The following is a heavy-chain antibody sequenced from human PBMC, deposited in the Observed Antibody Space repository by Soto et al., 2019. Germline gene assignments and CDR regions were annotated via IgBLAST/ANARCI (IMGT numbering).Heavy chain of an antibody. V-gene: IGHV4-34*01. CDR2: INHSGST. D-gene: IGHD3-10*01. CDR1: GGSFSCYY. Sequence: SETLSLTCAVYGGSFSCYYWSWIRQPPGKGLEWIGEINHSGSTNYNPSLKSRVTISVDTSKNQFSLKLSSVTAADTAVYYCARGPSMPIWFGELSFDYWGPGTLVTVSS. CDR3: ARGPSMPIWFGELSFDY. J-gene: IGHJ4*02.